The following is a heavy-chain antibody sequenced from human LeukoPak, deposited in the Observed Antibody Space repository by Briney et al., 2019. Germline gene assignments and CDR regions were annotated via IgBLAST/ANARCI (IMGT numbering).Heavy chain of an antibody. V-gene: IGHV3-23*01. D-gene: IGHD6-6*01. CDR1: GFTFTTYW. CDR2: FSGTGEIT. CDR3: AKHPRLVRYFDS. Sequence: GGSLRLSCAASGFTFTTYWMHWVRQVPGKGLEWVSTFSGTGEITYYADSVKGRFTISRDNSKNTLYLQMTSLRAEDTARYYCAKHPRLVRYFDSWGQGTLVTVSS. J-gene: IGHJ4*02.